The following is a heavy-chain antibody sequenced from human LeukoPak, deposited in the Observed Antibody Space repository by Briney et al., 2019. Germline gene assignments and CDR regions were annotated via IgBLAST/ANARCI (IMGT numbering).Heavy chain of an antibody. Sequence: SETLSLTCTVSGGSISSYYWCWIRQPPGKGLEWIGYIYYSGSTNYNPSLKSRVTISVYTSKNQFSLKLSSVTAADTAVYYCARDTTHYYYYMDVWGKGTTVTVSS. J-gene: IGHJ6*03. CDR2: IYYSGST. CDR1: GGSISSYY. V-gene: IGHV4-59*01. D-gene: IGHD4-17*01. CDR3: ARDTTHYYYYMDV.